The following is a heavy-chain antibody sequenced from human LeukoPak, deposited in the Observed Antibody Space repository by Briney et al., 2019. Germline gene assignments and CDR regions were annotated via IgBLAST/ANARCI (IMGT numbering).Heavy chain of an antibody. J-gene: IGHJ4*02. CDR3: AKGRPPSFGNLEL. CDR1: GLIFSTYA. D-gene: IGHD3-3*01. Sequence: GGSLRLSCEASGLIFSTYAIHWVRQTPGKGLEWVAVVSHDGGLKYHADSVKGRFNIARDNSKNTVYLEMNSLRVEDTAVYYFAKGRPPSFGNLELWGQGTLVTASS. V-gene: IGHV3-30*04. CDR2: VSHDGGLK.